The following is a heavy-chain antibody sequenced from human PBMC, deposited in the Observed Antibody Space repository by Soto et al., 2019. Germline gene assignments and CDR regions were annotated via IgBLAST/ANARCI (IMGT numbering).Heavy chain of an antibody. D-gene: IGHD3-9*01. CDR1: GFTFSSYS. Sequence: XGSLRLAFAASGFTFSSYSMNWVRQAPGKGLEWVSSISSSSSYIYYADSVKGRFTISRDNAKNSLYLQMNSLRAEDTAVYYCARRWEDYDILHGYYKHYYYGMDVWGQGTTVTVPS. J-gene: IGHJ6*02. V-gene: IGHV3-21*01. CDR3: ARRWEDYDILHGYYKHYYYGMDV. CDR2: ISSSSSYI.